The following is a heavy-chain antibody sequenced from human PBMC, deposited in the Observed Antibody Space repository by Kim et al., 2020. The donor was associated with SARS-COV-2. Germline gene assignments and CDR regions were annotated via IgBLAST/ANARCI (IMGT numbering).Heavy chain of an antibody. J-gene: IGHJ3*02. V-gene: IGHV4-39*07. CDR3: ARDYGDYVPYDAFDI. Sequence: SETLSLTCTVSGGSISSSSYYWGWIRQPPGKGLEWIGSIYYSGSTYYNPSLKSRVTISVDTSKNQFSLKLSSVTAADTAVYYCARDYGDYVPYDAFDIWGQGTMVTVSS. CDR2: IYYSGST. CDR1: GGSISSSSYY. D-gene: IGHD4-17*01.